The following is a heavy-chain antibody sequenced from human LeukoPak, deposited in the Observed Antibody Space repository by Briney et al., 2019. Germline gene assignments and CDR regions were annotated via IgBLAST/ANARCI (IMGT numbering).Heavy chain of an antibody. Sequence: ASETLSLTCTVSGVSISSYYWSWIRQPPGKGLEWIGYIYYSGSTNYNPSLRSRVTISVDTSKNQFSLKLNSVTAADTAVYYCARMKDIGSWYFDLWGRGTLVTVSS. CDR3: ARMKDIGSWYFDL. J-gene: IGHJ2*01. CDR2: IYYSGST. V-gene: IGHV4-59*01. CDR1: GVSISSYY. D-gene: IGHD2-15*01.